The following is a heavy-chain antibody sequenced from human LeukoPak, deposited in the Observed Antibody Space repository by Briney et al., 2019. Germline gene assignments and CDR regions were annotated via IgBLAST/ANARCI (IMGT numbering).Heavy chain of an antibody. CDR3: AKGFSRIAAAGTEVNY. Sequence: PGGSLRLSCAASGFTFSSYSMNWVRQAPGKGLEWVSSISSSSYIYYADSVKGRFTISRDNAKNSLYLQMNSLRTEDTALYYCAKGFSRIAAAGTEVNYWGQGTLVTVSS. CDR2: ISSSSYI. D-gene: IGHD6-13*01. V-gene: IGHV3-21*04. J-gene: IGHJ4*02. CDR1: GFTFSSYS.